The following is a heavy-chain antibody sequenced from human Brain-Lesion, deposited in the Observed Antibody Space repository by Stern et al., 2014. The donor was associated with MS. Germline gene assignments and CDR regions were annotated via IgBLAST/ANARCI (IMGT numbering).Heavy chain of an antibody. D-gene: IGHD1-26*01. Sequence: VQLVESGAEVKKPGASVKVSCKVSGYTLTELSMHWVRQAPRKGLEWMGGFDPEDGETIYAQKFQGRVTMPDDTSTDTAYMELSSLRSEDTAVYYCATLSPGAGGNYYRHFDYWGQGTLVTVSS. CDR3: ATLSPGAGGNYYRHFDY. V-gene: IGHV1-24*01. CDR1: GYTLTELS. J-gene: IGHJ4*02. CDR2: FDPEDGET.